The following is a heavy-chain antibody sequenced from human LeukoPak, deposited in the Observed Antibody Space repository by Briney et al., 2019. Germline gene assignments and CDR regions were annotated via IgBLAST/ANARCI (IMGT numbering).Heavy chain of an antibody. V-gene: IGHV3-21*01. D-gene: IGHD3-16*02. CDR1: GFTFSSYS. CDR3: ARSVGELSSFDY. CDR2: ISSSSSYI. Sequence: GGSLRLSCAASGFTFSSYSMNWVRQAPGKGLEWGSSISSSSSYIDYADSVKGRFTISRDNPKNSLYLQMNSLRAEDTAVYYCARSVGELSSFDYWGQGTLVTVSS. J-gene: IGHJ4*02.